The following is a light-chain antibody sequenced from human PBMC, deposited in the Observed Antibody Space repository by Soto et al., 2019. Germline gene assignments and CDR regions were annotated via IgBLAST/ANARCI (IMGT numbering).Light chain of an antibody. V-gene: IGKV3-20*01. Sequence: ELGLTQSPGTLSLSPVERATLSCRASQSVGNYLAWYQQKPGQAPRLLIYGASNRATGIPDRYSGSGSGTDFTLTISRLEPEDFAVYYCQQYGSSGTFGQGTKVDI. CDR2: GAS. CDR1: QSVGNY. CDR3: QQYGSSGT. J-gene: IGKJ1*01.